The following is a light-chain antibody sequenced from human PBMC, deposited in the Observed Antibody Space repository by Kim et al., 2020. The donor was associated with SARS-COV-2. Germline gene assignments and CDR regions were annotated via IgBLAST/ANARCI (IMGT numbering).Light chain of an antibody. V-gene: IGLV2-11*03. J-gene: IGLJ2*01. CDR2: DVS. CDR1: SNDVDDYNC. Sequence: SVTIACTGASNDVDDYNCVSWYQEQPGKAPKLMIYDVSKRPSGVPDRFSGSKSGNTASLTISGLQAEDEADYYCSSFAGSYTFPFFGGGTKLTVL. CDR3: SSFAGSYTFPF.